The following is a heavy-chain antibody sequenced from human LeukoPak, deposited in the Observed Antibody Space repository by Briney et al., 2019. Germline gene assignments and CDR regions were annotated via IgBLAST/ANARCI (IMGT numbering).Heavy chain of an antibody. Sequence: GGSLRLSCAASGFTFSSYSMNWVRQAPGKGLEWVSSISSSSSYIYYADSVKGRFTNSRDNAKNSLYLQMNSLRAEDTAVYYCAVPLYDSSGYWDFDYWGQGTLVTVSS. D-gene: IGHD3-22*01. CDR2: ISSSSSYI. V-gene: IGHV3-21*01. J-gene: IGHJ4*02. CDR3: AVPLYDSSGYWDFDY. CDR1: GFTFSSYS.